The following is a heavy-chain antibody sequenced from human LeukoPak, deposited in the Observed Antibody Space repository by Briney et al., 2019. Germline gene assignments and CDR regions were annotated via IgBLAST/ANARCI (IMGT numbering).Heavy chain of an antibody. Sequence: KPSETLSLTCSVSGGSVSSAGYHWSWIRQAPGKGLEWIGHSGSPSYNPSLKSRVMISIDTSKNQFSLKVSTVTAADTAVYYCTTYYVGEGGRGHWGPGTLVTVSS. D-gene: IGHD2-21*01. V-gene: IGHV4-61*08. CDR1: GGSVSSAGYH. CDR2: SGSP. J-gene: IGHJ4*02. CDR3: TTYYVGEGGRGH.